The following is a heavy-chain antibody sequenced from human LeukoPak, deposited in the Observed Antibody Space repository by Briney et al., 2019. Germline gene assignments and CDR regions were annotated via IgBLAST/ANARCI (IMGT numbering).Heavy chain of an antibody. CDR1: GYRFTSYW. CDR2: IYPGDSDT. J-gene: IGHJ4*02. V-gene: IGHV5-51*01. CDR3: AKTPTRSIVPSLYYFDY. D-gene: IGHD2-21*01. Sequence: GESLKISCKGSGYRFTSYWIGWVRQMPGKGLEWMGIIYPGDSDTRYSPSFQGQVSISADKSISTAYLQWSSLKASDTAIYYCAKTPTRSIVPSLYYFDYWGQGTLVTVSS.